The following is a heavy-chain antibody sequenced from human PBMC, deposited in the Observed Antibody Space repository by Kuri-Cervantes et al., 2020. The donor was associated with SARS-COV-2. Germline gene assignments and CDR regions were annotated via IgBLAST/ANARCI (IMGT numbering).Heavy chain of an antibody. Sequence: GESLKISCAASGFTFSSYGMHWVRQAPGKGLEWVAVIWYDGSNKYYADSVKGRFTISRDNSKNTLYLQMNSLRAEDTAVYYCARDPGMVAATPYMDVWGKGTTVTCSS. V-gene: IGHV3-33*01. CDR1: GFTFSSYG. CDR3: ARDPGMVAATPYMDV. D-gene: IGHD2-15*01. J-gene: IGHJ6*03. CDR2: IWYDGSNK.